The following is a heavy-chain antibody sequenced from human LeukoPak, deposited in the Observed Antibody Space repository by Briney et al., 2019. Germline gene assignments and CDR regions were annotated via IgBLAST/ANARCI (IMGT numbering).Heavy chain of an antibody. CDR3: ARDTFHCSGGSCYSSSGYYYGMDV. J-gene: IGHJ6*02. CDR2: IKQDGSEK. Sequence: GGSLRLSCAASGFTFSSYWMSWVRQAPGKGLEWVANIKQDGSEKYYVDSVKGRFTISRDNAKNSLYLQMNSLRAEDTAVYYCARDTFHCSGGSCYSSSGYYYGMDVWGQGTTVTVSS. D-gene: IGHD2-15*01. V-gene: IGHV3-7*03. CDR1: GFTFSSYW.